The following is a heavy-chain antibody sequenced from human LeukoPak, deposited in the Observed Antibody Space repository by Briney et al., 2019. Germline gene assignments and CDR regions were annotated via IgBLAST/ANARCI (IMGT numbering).Heavy chain of an antibody. Sequence: ASVKVSCKASGYTFTSYYMHWVRQAPGQGLEWMGWISAYNGNTNYAQKLQGRVTMTTDTSTSTAYMELRSLRSDDTAVYYCARFSAAAGLYYFDYWGQGTLVTVSS. CDR1: GYTFTSYY. V-gene: IGHV1-18*04. CDR2: ISAYNGNT. D-gene: IGHD6-13*01. CDR3: ARFSAAAGLYYFDY. J-gene: IGHJ4*02.